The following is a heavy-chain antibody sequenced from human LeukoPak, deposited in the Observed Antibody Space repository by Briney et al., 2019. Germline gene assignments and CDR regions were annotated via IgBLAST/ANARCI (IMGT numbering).Heavy chain of an antibody. D-gene: IGHD3-9*01. Sequence: GGSLRLSCAASGFTFSSYGMSWVRQAPGKGLEWVSAISGSGGSTYYADSVKGRFTISRDNSKNTLYLQMNSLRAEDTAVYYCAKGRDSYDILTGYYDFYMDVWGKGTTVTVSS. CDR1: GFTFSSYG. J-gene: IGHJ6*03. CDR2: ISGSGGST. V-gene: IGHV3-23*01. CDR3: AKGRDSYDILTGYYDFYMDV.